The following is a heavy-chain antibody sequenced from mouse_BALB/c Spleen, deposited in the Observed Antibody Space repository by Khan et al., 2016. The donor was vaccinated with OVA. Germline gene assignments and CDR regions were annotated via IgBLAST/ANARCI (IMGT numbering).Heavy chain of an antibody. CDR3: ARGGYAVFAY. Sequence: VQLQESVPELVNPGASLKVSCKASGYTFTDYIIGWVKQSTRQGLEWIGDIFPGSGTPYYNEKFKDKATLTADKSSNTAYVQLSSLTSGDSAVYFCARGGYAVFAYWGQGTLVTVSA. V-gene: IGHV1-77*01. J-gene: IGHJ3*01. D-gene: IGHD1-1*01. CDR1: GYTFTDYI. CDR2: IFPGSGTP.